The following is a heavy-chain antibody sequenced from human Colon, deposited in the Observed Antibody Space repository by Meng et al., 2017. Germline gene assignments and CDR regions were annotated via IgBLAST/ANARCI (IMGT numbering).Heavy chain of an antibody. Sequence: SETLSLTCSVSGVSVSGGTYYWSWIRQPPGKGLEWIGHIHYSGSTNYNPSLKSRATFSVDTSKNLFSLEVNSVTAADTAVYYCARGQDSAKVGYWGQGTLVTFSS. CDR3: ARGQDSAKVGY. V-gene: IGHV4-61*01. D-gene: IGHD5-18*01. CDR1: GVSVSGGTYY. CDR2: IHYSGST. J-gene: IGHJ4*02.